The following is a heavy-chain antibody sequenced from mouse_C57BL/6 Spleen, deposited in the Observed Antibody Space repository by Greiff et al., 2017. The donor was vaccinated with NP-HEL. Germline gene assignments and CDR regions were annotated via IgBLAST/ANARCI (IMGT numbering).Heavy chain of an antibody. J-gene: IGHJ4*01. CDR3: ARSYDSSYVGYAMGY. CDR2: IDPEDGET. CDR1: GFNINDYY. Sequence: VQLQQSGAELVKPGASVKLSCTASGFNINDYYMHWVKQRTEQGLEWIGRIDPEDGETKYAPKFQGKATITADTSSNTAYLQLSSLTSEDAAVYYCARSYDSSYVGYAMGYWGQGASVTVSS. D-gene: IGHD1-1*01. V-gene: IGHV14-2*01.